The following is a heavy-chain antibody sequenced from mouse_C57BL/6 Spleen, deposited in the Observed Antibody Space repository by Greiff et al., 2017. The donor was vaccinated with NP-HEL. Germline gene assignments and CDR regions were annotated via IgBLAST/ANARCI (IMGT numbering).Heavy chain of an antibody. CDR3: LYYDYDDYAMDY. CDR1: GYTFTDYY. D-gene: IGHD2-4*01. V-gene: IGHV1-26*01. Sequence: EVQLQQSGPELVKPGASVKISCKASGYTFTDYYMNWVKQSPGKSLEWIGDINPNNGGTSYNQKFKGKATLTVDKSSSTAYMELRSLTSEDSAVYYCLYYDYDDYAMDYWGQGTSVTVSS. J-gene: IGHJ4*01. CDR2: INPNNGGT.